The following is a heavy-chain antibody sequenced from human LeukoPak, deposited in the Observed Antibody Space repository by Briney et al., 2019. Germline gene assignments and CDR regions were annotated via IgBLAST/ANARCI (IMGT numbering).Heavy chain of an antibody. V-gene: IGHV4-59*01. CDR3: ARGLAGRDAFDI. Sequence: PSETLSLTCTVSGGSMTSYYWNWIRQPPGEGLEWIGYIFYSGNTNYNPSLGSRVTISEDTSRNQFSLKLNSLTAADTAVYFCARGLAGRDAFDIWGQGTMVTVSS. CDR1: GGSMTSYY. D-gene: IGHD3-16*01. CDR2: IFYSGNT. J-gene: IGHJ3*02.